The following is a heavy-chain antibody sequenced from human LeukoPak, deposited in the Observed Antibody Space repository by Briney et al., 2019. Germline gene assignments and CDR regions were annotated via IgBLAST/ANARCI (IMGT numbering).Heavy chain of an antibody. J-gene: IGHJ4*02. Sequence: GGSLRLSCAASGFTFSSYSMNWVRQAPGKGLEWVSSISSSSSYIYYADSVKGRFTISRDNAKNSLYLQMNSLRAEDTAVYYCARVVSSSSGGDFDYWGQGTLVTVSS. V-gene: IGHV3-21*01. CDR2: ISSSSSYI. CDR1: GFTFSSYS. CDR3: ARVVSSSSGGDFDY. D-gene: IGHD6-6*01.